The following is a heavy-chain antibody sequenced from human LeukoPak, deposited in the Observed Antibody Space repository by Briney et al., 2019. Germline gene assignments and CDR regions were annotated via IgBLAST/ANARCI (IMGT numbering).Heavy chain of an antibody. V-gene: IGHV1-2*02. D-gene: IGHD2-2*01. CDR2: INPNSGGT. J-gene: IGHJ4*02. CDR3: ARDCSSTSCEGSFDY. CDR1: GYTFTGYY. Sequence: ASVKVSCKASGYTFTGYYMHWVRQAPGQGLEWMGWINPNSGGTNYAQKFQGRVTMTRDTSTSTVYMELSSLRSEDTAVYYCARDCSSTSCEGSFDYWGQGTLVTVSS.